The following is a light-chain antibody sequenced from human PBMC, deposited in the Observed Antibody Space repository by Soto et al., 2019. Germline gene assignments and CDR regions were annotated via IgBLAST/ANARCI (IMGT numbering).Light chain of an antibody. Sequence: EIVMTQSPATLSVSPGERATLSCRASQSVSTLLAWYQQKPGQAPRLLIHGASKRAIGVPERFSGSGSVTEFTLTISSLQSEDSAVYFCQQYNHSPPETFGQGTRVEIK. CDR1: QSVSTL. V-gene: IGKV3-15*01. CDR2: GAS. J-gene: IGKJ2*01. CDR3: QQYNHSPPET.